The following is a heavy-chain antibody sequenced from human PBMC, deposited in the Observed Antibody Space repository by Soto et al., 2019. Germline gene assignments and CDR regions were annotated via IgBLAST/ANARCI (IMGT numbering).Heavy chain of an antibody. Sequence: NPSETLSLTCAVYGGSFSGYYWSWIRQPPGKGLEWIGEINHSGSTNYNPSLKSRVTISVDTSKNQFSLKLSSVTAADTAVYYCAREETMYAGYYFDYWGQGTLVTVSS. D-gene: IGHD2-8*01. CDR1: GGSFSGYY. CDR3: AREETMYAGYYFDY. V-gene: IGHV4-34*01. J-gene: IGHJ4*02. CDR2: INHSGST.